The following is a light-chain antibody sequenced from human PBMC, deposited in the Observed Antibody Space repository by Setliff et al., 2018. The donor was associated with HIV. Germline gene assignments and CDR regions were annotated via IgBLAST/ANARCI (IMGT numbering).Light chain of an antibody. V-gene: IGLV2-14*01. J-gene: IGLJ1*01. Sequence: LTQPASVSGSPGQSITISCTGSSSDVGAFIYVSWYQQHPGKAPKLIISEVSNRPSGVSNRFSGSKSGNTASLTLSGLQAEDEADYYCCSDTSSSTRVFGTGTKVTVL. CDR2: EVS. CDR3: CSDTSSSTRV. CDR1: SSDVGAFIY.